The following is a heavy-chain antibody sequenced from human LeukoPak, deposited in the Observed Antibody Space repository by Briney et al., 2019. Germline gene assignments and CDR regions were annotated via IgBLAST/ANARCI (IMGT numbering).Heavy chain of an antibody. CDR2: ISYDGSNK. Sequence: GGSLRLSCAASGFTFSNFAIHWVRQAPGKGLEWVAVISYDGSNKGYADSVKGRFTISRDNAKNSLYLQMNSLRAEDTAVYYCAKDLRIAARPGGLFDYWGQGTLVTVSS. CDR1: GFTFSNFA. D-gene: IGHD6-6*01. J-gene: IGHJ4*02. CDR3: AKDLRIAARPGGLFDY. V-gene: IGHV3-30*04.